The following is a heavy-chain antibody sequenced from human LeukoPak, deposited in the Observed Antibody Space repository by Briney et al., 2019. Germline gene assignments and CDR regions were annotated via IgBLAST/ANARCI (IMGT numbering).Heavy chain of an antibody. V-gene: IGHV3-30*18. J-gene: IGHJ4*02. Sequence: GGSLRLSCAASGFTFSSYGMHWVRQAPGKGLEWVAVISYGGSNKYYADSVKGRFTISRDNSKNTLYLQMNSLRAEDTAVYYCAKDVGYCSSTSCTWVDYWGQGTLVTVSS. CDR3: AKDVGYCSSTSCTWVDY. CDR1: GFTFSSYG. CDR2: ISYGGSNK. D-gene: IGHD2-2*03.